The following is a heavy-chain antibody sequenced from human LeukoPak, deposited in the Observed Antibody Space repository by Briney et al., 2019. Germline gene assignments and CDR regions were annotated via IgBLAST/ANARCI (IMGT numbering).Heavy chain of an antibody. CDR3: ARAHDSGSLYTPSKY. D-gene: IGHD3-10*01. Sequence: PGGSLRLSCVGSGFTFRSYAMCWVRQAPGKGLEWAALICGSGSNQYFADSVKDRFSISRDDSKSTVYLQMNGLRPEDTAVYYCARAHDSGSLYTPSKYWGQGTLVTVSS. J-gene: IGHJ4*02. CDR1: GFTFRSYA. CDR2: ICGSGSNQ. V-gene: IGHV3-30*04.